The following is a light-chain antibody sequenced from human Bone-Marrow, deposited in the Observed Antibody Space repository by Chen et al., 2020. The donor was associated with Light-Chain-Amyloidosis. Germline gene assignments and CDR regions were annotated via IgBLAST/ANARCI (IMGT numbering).Light chain of an antibody. CDR2: RDT. J-gene: IGLJ2*01. V-gene: IGLV3-25*03. CDR3: QSADSSGTYEVI. Sequence: SYELTQPPSVSVSPGQTDMTTCSGDDLPTHYAYWYQQQPGQAPVLVIHRDTERPSGISERFSGSSSGTTATLTISGGQAEDEGDYDCQSADSSGTYEVIFGGGTKLT. CDR1: DLPTHY.